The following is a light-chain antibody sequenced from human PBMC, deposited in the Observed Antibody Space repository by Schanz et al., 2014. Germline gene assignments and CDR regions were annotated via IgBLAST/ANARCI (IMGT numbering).Light chain of an antibody. V-gene: IGLV2-11*01. J-gene: IGLJ1*01. CDR3: CSYAGRTTFYV. Sequence: QSALTQPRSVSGSPGQSVTISCTGTSSDVGGYNYVSWYQQHPGKAPKLMIYDVSNRPSGVPDRFSGSKSGNTASLTVSGLQAEDEADYFCCSYAGRTTFYVFGTGTKLTVL. CDR1: SSDVGGYNY. CDR2: DVS.